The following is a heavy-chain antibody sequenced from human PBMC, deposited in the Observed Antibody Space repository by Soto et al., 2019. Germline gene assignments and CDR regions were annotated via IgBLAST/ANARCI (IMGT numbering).Heavy chain of an antibody. Sequence: GPPVKVSCKASGYTFTSYAMHWVRQAPGQRLEWMGWINAGNGNTKYSQKFQGRVTITRDTSASTAYMELSSLRSEDTAVYYCAREISYGVLEELPNWFDPWGQGTLVTVSS. D-gene: IGHD4-17*01. CDR1: GYTFTSYA. CDR3: AREISYGVLEELPNWFDP. CDR2: INAGNGNT. J-gene: IGHJ5*02. V-gene: IGHV1-3*01.